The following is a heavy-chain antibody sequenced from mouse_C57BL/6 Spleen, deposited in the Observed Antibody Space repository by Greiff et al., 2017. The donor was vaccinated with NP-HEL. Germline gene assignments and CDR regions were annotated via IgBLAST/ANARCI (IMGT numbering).Heavy chain of an antibody. D-gene: IGHD2-12*01. J-gene: IGHJ4*01. CDR3: AYSFYYAMDY. Sequence: QVQLQQSGPELVKPGASVKISCKASGYAFSSSWMNWVKQRPGKGLEWIGRIYPGDGDTNYNGKFKGKATLTADKSSSTAYMQLSSLTSEDSAVYFCAYSFYYAMDYWGQGTSVTVSS. CDR2: IYPGDGDT. CDR1: GYAFSSSW. V-gene: IGHV1-82*01.